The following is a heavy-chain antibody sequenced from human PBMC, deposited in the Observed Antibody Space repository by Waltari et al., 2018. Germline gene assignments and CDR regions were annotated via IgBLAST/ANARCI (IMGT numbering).Heavy chain of an antibody. Sequence: QVQLVESGGGVVQPGGSLRLSCAASGFTFSSYGMHWVRQAPGKGLEWVAFIRYDGSNKYYADSVKGRFTISRDNSKNTLYLQMNSLRAEDTAVYYCAKVDYYGSGSYGGHWDYWGQGTLVTVSS. D-gene: IGHD3-10*01. V-gene: IGHV3-30*02. J-gene: IGHJ4*02. CDR1: GFTFSSYG. CDR2: IRYDGSNK. CDR3: AKVDYYGSGSYGGHWDY.